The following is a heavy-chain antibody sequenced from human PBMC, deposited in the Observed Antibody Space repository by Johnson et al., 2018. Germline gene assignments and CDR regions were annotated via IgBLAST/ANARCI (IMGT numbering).Heavy chain of an antibody. Sequence: QVQLVESGGGVVQPGRSLRLSCAASGFTFSSYGMHWVRQAPGKGLEWVAVIWYDGSNKYYADSVKGRFTISRDNSKNTLYLQVNSLRAEDTAVYYCARDRAYYDILPYGMDVWGQGTTVTVSS. D-gene: IGHD3-9*01. CDR3: ARDRAYYDILPYGMDV. CDR1: GFTFSSYG. V-gene: IGHV3-33*01. J-gene: IGHJ6*02. CDR2: IWYDGSNK.